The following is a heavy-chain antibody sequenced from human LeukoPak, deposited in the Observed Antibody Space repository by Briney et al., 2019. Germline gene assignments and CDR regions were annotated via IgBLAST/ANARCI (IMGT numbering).Heavy chain of an antibody. Sequence: GGSLRLSCAASGFTFSSYGMHWVRQAPGKGLEWVAFIRYDGSNKYYADSVKGRFTISRDNSKNTLYLQMNSLRAEDTAVYYCAKRGRDGYNFESRWFDYWGQGTLVTVSS. J-gene: IGHJ4*02. CDR3: AKRGRDGYNFESRWFDY. D-gene: IGHD5-24*01. V-gene: IGHV3-30*02. CDR1: GFTFSSYG. CDR2: IRYDGSNK.